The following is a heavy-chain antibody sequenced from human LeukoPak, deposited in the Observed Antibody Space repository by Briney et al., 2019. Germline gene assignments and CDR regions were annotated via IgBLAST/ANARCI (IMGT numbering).Heavy chain of an antibody. CDR1: GVSLNDYH. CDR2: ISHNEGT. V-gene: IGHV4-34*01. J-gene: IGHJ4*02. CDR3: ARIRCGHNSALCYNH. Sequence: SETLSLTCAVYGVSLNDYHWSWIRQTPGKRLEWIGEISHNEGTRYNPSLKSRVTISVDTSENHLSLRLTSVTAADTAVYYCARIRCGHNSALCYNHWGLGTLVTVSS. D-gene: IGHD2-8*01.